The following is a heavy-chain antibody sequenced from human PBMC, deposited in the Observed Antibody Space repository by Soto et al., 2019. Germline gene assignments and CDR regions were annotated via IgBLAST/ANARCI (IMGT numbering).Heavy chain of an antibody. V-gene: IGHV3-15*01. CDR2: IKSKTDGGTT. CDR3: TTAIVVVPADPHDAFDI. Sequence: EVQLVESGGGLVKPGGSLRLSCAASGFTFSNAWMSWVRQAPGKGLEWVGRIKSKTDGGTTDYAAPVKGRFTTSRDDSKNTLYLQMNSLKTEDTAVYYCTTAIVVVPADPHDAFDIWGQGTMVTVSS. CDR1: GFTFSNAW. D-gene: IGHD2-2*01. J-gene: IGHJ3*02.